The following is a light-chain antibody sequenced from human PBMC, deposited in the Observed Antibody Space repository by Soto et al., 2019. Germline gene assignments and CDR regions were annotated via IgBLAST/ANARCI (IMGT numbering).Light chain of an antibody. CDR1: QSVSSY. J-gene: IGKJ4*01. CDR3: QQRSNWPPGLT. Sequence: EVVWTQSPATLSVSPGERSTLSCRASQSVSSYLAWYQQKPGQAPRLLIYDASNRATGIPARFSGSGSGTDFTLTISSLEPEDFAVYYCQQRSNWPPGLTFGGGTKVDIK. V-gene: IGKV3-11*01. CDR2: DAS.